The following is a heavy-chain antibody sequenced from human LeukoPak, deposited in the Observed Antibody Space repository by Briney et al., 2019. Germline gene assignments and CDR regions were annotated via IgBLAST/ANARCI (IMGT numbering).Heavy chain of an antibody. CDR3: ARARTATYNVFADF. CDR1: GVTFSNYW. Sequence: PGGSLRLSCVASGVTFSNYWMSWLRQTPGKGLEWVANINEDETERYYVASVEGRFTVSRDNGKNSLYLQMNGLRAEDSAVFYCARARTATYNVFADFWGQGTLVTVSS. D-gene: IGHD3-3*01. CDR2: INEDETER. V-gene: IGHV3-7*01. J-gene: IGHJ4*02.